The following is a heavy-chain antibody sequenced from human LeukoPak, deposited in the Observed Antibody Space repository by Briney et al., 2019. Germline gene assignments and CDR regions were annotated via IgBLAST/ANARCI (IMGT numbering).Heavy chain of an antibody. D-gene: IGHD3-10*01. CDR3: ARGGGYGSGSYYEFDY. J-gene: IGHJ4*02. V-gene: IGHV4-39*07. CDR2: IYYSGST. Sequence: SETLSLTCTVSGGSISSSSYYWGWIRQPPGKGLEWIGSIYYSGSTYYNPSLKSRVTISVDTSKNQFSLKLSSVTAADTAVYYCARGGGYGSGSYYEFDYWGQGTLVTVSS. CDR1: GGSISSSSYY.